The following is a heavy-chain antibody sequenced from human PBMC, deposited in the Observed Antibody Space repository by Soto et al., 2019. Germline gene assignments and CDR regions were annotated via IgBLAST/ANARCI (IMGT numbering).Heavy chain of an antibody. Sequence: SETLSLTWAVSGGSISSGGYFWSWIRQPPGKGLEWIGYIYHTGSTHYNPSLKSRVAISVDRSQNQFSLRLNSVTAADTAVYYCARVWLQVLVSDIWGQGTMVTVSS. CDR1: GGSISSGGYF. J-gene: IGHJ3*02. D-gene: IGHD5-12*01. V-gene: IGHV4-30-2*01. CDR2: IYHTGST. CDR3: ARVWLQVLVSDI.